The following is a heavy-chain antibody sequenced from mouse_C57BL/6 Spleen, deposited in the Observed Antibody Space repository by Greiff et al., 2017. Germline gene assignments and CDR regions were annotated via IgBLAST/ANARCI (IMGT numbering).Heavy chain of an antibody. CDR1: GFTFTDYY. CDR3: ARSPIYYGNSCVDY. Sequence: EVQGVESGGGLVQPGGSLSLSCAASGFTFTDYYMSWVRQPPGKALEWLGFIRNKANGYTTEYSASVKGRFTISRDNSQSILYLQMNALRAEDSATYYCARSPIYYGNSCVDYWGQGTTLTVSS. D-gene: IGHD2-1*01. CDR2: IRNKANGYTT. J-gene: IGHJ2*01. V-gene: IGHV7-3*01.